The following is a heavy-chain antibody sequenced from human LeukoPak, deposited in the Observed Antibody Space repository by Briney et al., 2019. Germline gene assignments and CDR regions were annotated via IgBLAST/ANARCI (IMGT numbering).Heavy chain of an antibody. Sequence: GGSLRLSCAASGSPFSDYAMTWVRQTPGKGLEWVSVIAGGGNGADYADSVKGRFTISRDNSKNTLYLQMYSLRAEDTALYYCAKLGCTGTICYANYWGQGTLVTVSS. D-gene: IGHD2-2*01. CDR1: GSPFSDYA. CDR2: IAGGGNGA. J-gene: IGHJ4*02. CDR3: AKLGCTGTICYANY. V-gene: IGHV3-23*01.